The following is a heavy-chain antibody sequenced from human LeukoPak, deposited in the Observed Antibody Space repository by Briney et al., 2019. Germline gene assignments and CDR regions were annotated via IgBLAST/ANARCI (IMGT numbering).Heavy chain of an antibody. D-gene: IGHD6-19*01. CDR3: AEEKRLVRGLFDY. CDR2: ISNNGGYT. CDR1: GFTFSSSA. Sequence: GGSLRLSCAASGFTFSSSAMSWVRQAPGKGLEWVSAISNNGGYTYYADSVQGRFTISRDNSKNTLYLQMNSLRAEDTAVYYCAEEKRLVRGLFDYWGQGTLVTVSS. V-gene: IGHV3-23*01. J-gene: IGHJ4*02.